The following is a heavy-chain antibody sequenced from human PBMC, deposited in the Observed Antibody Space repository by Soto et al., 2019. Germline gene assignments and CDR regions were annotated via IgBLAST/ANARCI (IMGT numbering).Heavy chain of an antibody. Sequence: VGPMTSSGAACGLNLPTYAMTSVRQAPGKGLQWVSGLFGSGAGINYADSVRGRFTVSRDNSRNTLYLQMNSLRDEGTAVYYCAKDLIANNGVWEPLDMWGRGTKVTVSS. CDR1: GLNLPTYA. J-gene: IGHJ3*02. V-gene: IGHV3-23*01. CDR3: AKDLIANNGVWEPLDM. D-gene: IGHD2-8*01. CDR2: LFGSGAGI.